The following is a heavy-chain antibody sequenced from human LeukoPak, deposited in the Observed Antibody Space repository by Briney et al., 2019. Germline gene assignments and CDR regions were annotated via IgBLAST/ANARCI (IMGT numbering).Heavy chain of an antibody. CDR3: ASSGYYSVAFDI. J-gene: IGHJ3*02. CDR2: IIPIFGTA. D-gene: IGHD3-22*01. V-gene: IGHV1-69*13. Sequence: ASVKVSCKASGGTFSSYAISWVRQAPGQGLEWMGGIIPIFGTANYAQKFQGRVTITADESTSTAYMELSSLRSEDTAVYYCASSGYYSVAFDIWGQGTMVTVSS. CDR1: GGTFSSYA.